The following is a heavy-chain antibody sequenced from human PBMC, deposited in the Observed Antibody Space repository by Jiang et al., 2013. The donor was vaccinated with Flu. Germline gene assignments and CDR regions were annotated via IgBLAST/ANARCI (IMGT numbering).Heavy chain of an antibody. D-gene: IGHD5-12*01. J-gene: IGHJ4*02. CDR2: IYPGDSDT. CDR3: ARGHSGYDPTSYFDY. V-gene: IGHV5-51*01. CDR1: GYSFTNYW. Sequence: SLKISCKGSGYSFTNYWIGWVRQMPGKGLEWMGIIYPGDSDTRYSPSFQGQVTISADKSISTAYLQWSSLKASDTAMYYCARGHSGYDPTSYFDYWGQGTLVTVSS.